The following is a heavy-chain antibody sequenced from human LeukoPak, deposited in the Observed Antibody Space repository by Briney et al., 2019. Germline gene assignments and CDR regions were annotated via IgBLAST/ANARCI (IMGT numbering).Heavy chain of an antibody. CDR1: GFTFSSYA. CDR3: AREILAPGKTHDY. CDR2: FSGSGGST. V-gene: IGHV3-23*01. Sequence: GGSLRLSCAASGFTFSSYAMSWVRQAPGKGLQWVSTFSGSGGSTYYADSVKGRFTISRDNAKNTLFLQINSLRAEDTAVYYCAREILAPGKTHDYWGQGTLVTVSS. J-gene: IGHJ4*02.